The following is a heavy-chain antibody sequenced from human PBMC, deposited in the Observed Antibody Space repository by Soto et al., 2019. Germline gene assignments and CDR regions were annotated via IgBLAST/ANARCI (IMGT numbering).Heavy chain of an antibody. CDR2: ISGSGGST. Sequence: GGSLRLSCAASGFTFSSYAMSWVRQAPGKGLEWVSAISGSGGSTYYADSVKGRFTISRDNSKNTLYLQMNSLRAEDTAVYYCAKGYCSGGSCSDYFDYWGQGTPVTVS. J-gene: IGHJ4*02. D-gene: IGHD2-15*01. V-gene: IGHV3-23*01. CDR1: GFTFSSYA. CDR3: AKGYCSGGSCSDYFDY.